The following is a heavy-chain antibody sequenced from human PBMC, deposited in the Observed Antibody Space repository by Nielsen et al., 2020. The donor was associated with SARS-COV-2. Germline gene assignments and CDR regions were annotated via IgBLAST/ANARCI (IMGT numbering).Heavy chain of an antibody. V-gene: IGHV3-48*03. CDR2: ISSSGSTI. CDR1: GFTFSSYE. D-gene: IGHD3-9*01. J-gene: IGHJ6*02. CDR3: AREASRYDILTGLYYYYGMDV. Sequence: GESLKISCAASGFTFSSYEMNWVRQAPGKGLEWVSYISSSGSTIYYADSVKGRFTISRDNAKNSLYLQMNSLRAEDTAVYYCAREASRYDILTGLYYYYGMDVWGQGTTVTVSS.